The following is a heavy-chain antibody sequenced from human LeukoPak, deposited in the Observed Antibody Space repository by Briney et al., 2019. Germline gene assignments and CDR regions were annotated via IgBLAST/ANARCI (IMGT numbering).Heavy chain of an antibody. Sequence: SVKVSCKXSGGTFSSYAISWVRQAPGQGLEWMGGIIPIFGTANYAQKFQGRVTITADESTSTAYMELSSLRSEDTAVYYCARVPSGEYYDSSGYYQHDYWGQGTLVTVSS. V-gene: IGHV1-69*13. CDR2: IIPIFGTA. CDR1: GGTFSSYA. CDR3: ARVPSGEYYDSSGYYQHDY. D-gene: IGHD3-22*01. J-gene: IGHJ4*02.